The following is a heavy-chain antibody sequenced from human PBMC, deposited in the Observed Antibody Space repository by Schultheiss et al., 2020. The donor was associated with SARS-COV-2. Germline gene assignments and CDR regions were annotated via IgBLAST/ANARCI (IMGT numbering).Heavy chain of an antibody. V-gene: IGHV1-18*01. Sequence: ASVKVSCKASGGTFSSYGISWVRQAPGQGLEWMGWISAYNGNTNYAQKLQGRVTITADKSTSTAYMELSSLRSEDTAVYYCARGSGRLVNYWGQGTLVTVSS. CDR2: ISAYNGNT. J-gene: IGHJ4*02. D-gene: IGHD2-15*01. CDR1: GGTFSSYG. CDR3: ARGSGRLVNY.